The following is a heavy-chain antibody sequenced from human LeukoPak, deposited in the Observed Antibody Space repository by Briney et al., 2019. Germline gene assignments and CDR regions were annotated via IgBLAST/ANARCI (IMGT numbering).Heavy chain of an antibody. CDR3: ARRVRGYGGTLFDY. J-gene: IGHJ4*02. D-gene: IGHD4-23*01. V-gene: IGHV3-21*01. CDR2: ISSSSSYI. Sequence: PGGSLRLSCAASGFTFNTFGIHWVRQAPGKGLEWVSSISSSSSYIYYADSVKGRFTISRDNAKNSLYLQMNSLRAEDTAVYYCARRVRGYGGTLFDYWGQGTLVTVSS. CDR1: GFTFNTFG.